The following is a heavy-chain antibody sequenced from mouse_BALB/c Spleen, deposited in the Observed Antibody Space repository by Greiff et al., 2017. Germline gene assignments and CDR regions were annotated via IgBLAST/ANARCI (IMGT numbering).Heavy chain of an antibody. J-gene: IGHJ1*01. CDR3: ARRTGTRYFDV. V-gene: IGHV3-2*02. CDR1: GYSITSDYA. Sequence: EVQLQESGPGLVKPSQSLSLTCTVTGYSITSDYAWNWIRQFPGNKLEWMGYISYSGSTSYNPSLKSRISITRDTSKNQFFLQLNSVTTEDTATYYCARRTGTRYFDVWGAGTTVTVSS. D-gene: IGHD4-1*01. CDR2: ISYSGST.